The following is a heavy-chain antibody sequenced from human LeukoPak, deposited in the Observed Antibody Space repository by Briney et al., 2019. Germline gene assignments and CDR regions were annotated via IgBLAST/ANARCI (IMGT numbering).Heavy chain of an antibody. J-gene: IGHJ4*02. V-gene: IGHV4-39*07. D-gene: IGHD3-10*01. Sequence: SETLSLTCTVSGGSISSSSYYWGWIRQPPGKGLEWIGSIYYSGSTYYSPSLKSRVTISVDTSKKQFSLKLSSVTAADTAVYYCARAWIPPVRGANPWYYFDYWGQGTLVTVSS. CDR3: ARAWIPPVRGANPWYYFDY. CDR2: IYYSGST. CDR1: GGSISSSSYY.